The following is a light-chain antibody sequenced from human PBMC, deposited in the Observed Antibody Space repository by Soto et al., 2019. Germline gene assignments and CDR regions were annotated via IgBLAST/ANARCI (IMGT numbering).Light chain of an antibody. J-gene: IGKJ5*01. V-gene: IGKV1-39*01. CDR2: AAS. CDR1: QSISSY. CDR3: QQSYSTPIT. Sequence: DIQMTQSPSSLFASVGDRVTXXXXASQSISSYLNWYQQKPGKAPKLLIYAASSLQSGVPSRFSGSGSGTDFTLTISSLQPEDFATYYCQQSYSTPITFGQGTRLEIK.